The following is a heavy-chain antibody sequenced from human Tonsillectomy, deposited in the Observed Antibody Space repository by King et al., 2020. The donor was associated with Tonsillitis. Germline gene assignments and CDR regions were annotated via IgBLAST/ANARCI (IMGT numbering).Heavy chain of an antibody. V-gene: IGHV1-46*01. D-gene: IGHD2/OR15-2a*01. CDR3: ARKIVGGYYDI. CDR1: GYTFTSYY. CDR2: INPSGGST. J-gene: IGHJ3*02. Sequence: QLVQSGAEVKKPGASVKVSCKASGYTFTSYYMRWVRQAPGQGLEWMGIINPSGGSTSYAQKFQGRVTMTRDTSTSTVYMELSSLRSEDTAGYYCARKIVGGYYDIWGQGTMVTVSS.